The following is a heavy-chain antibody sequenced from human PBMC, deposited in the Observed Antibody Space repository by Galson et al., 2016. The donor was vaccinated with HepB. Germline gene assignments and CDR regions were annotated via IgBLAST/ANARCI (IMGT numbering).Heavy chain of an antibody. J-gene: IGHJ6*02. D-gene: IGHD5-24*01. Sequence: ETLSLTCIVSSGSISSSNYYWGWVRQPPGKGLEWIGSVSYSGSIYHNPSLKSRVIISVDTSKSQFSLKLSSVTAADTALYYCARDSAGNYRYYYGMDVWGQGTTVTVSS. CDR3: ARDSAGNYRYYYGMDV. CDR2: VSYSGSI. CDR1: SGSISSSNYY. V-gene: IGHV4-39*07.